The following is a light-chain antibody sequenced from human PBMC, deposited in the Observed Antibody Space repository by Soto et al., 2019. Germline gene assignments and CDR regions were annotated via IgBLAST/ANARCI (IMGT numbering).Light chain of an antibody. CDR3: LHYYTVPRT. CDR1: QTVVSD. J-gene: IGKJ1*01. V-gene: IGKV3-15*01. CDR2: DAS. Sequence: EKVMTQSPATLSVSPGERATLSCRASQTVVSDVAWYQQKPGQAPRLLIYDASTRATDIPARFSGSGYGTDFTLTISSLQPEDFAVYYCLHYYTVPRTFGQGTKVEIK.